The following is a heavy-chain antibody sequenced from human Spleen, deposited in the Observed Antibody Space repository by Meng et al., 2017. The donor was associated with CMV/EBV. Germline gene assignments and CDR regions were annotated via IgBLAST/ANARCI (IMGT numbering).Heavy chain of an antibody. D-gene: IGHD3-3*01. J-gene: IGHJ4*02. CDR3: TRSPDYDFWSAVFFDC. CDR1: GFAFGDYA. Sequence: GGSLRLSCTASGFAFGDYAMSWVRQAPGKGLEWVSFIRSKAYGGTTEYAASVKGRFTVSRDDSKTTAYLQMNILKTDDTAVYYCTRSPDYDFWSAVFFDCWGQGTLVTVSS. V-gene: IGHV3-49*04. CDR2: IRSKAYGGTT.